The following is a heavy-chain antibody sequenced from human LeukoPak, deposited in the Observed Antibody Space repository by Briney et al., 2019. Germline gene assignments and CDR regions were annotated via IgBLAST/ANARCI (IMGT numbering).Heavy chain of an antibody. D-gene: IGHD2-2*01. CDR3: ARDKSYCTSISCYYNWFDP. Sequence: PSETLSLTCTVSGDSISSGSYYWSWIRQPAGKGLEWIGRIYTSGRTNYNPSLKSRVTISVDTSKNQFSLKLSSVTAADTAVYYCARDKSYCTSISCYYNWFDPWGQGTRVTGSS. J-gene: IGHJ5*02. V-gene: IGHV4-61*02. CDR2: IYTSGRT. CDR1: GDSISSGSYY.